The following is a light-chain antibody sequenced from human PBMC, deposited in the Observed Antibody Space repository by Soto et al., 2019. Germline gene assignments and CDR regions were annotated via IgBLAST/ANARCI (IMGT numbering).Light chain of an antibody. CDR3: LQDYAYLWT. J-gene: IGKJ1*01. CDR1: QDIRDE. V-gene: IGKV1-6*01. CDR2: SAS. Sequence: GDRVIITCRASQDIRDELGWYQQKPGKAPKLLIYSASTLQSGVPSRFSGSGSGTDFTLTISSLQPEDFASYFCLQDYAYLWTFGQGSRVEI.